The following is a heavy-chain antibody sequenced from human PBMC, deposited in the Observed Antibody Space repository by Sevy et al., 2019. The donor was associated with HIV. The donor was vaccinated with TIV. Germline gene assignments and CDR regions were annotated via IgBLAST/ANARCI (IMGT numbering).Heavy chain of an antibody. CDR2: ISYDGENK. D-gene: IGHD5-18*01. J-gene: IGHJ4*02. CDR3: VKGIFKGYGFFDY. Sequence: GGSLRLSCEASGFIFSRYGIHWVRQAAGKGLEWVAVISYDGENKYYADSVRGRFTISRDNSKNTVYLQMNSLRAEDTAMYYCVKGIFKGYGFFDYWGQGTLVTVSS. V-gene: IGHV3-30*18. CDR1: GFIFSRYG.